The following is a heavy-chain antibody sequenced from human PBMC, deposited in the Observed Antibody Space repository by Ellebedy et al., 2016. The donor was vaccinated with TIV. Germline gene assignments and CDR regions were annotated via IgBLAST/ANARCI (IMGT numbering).Heavy chain of an antibody. CDR1: GFSLRTRGAG. CDR3: SRVSQNSGYRRGVYIRIDP. D-gene: IGHD3-16*02. V-gene: IGHV2-5*02. Sequence: SGPTLVKPTQTLTLTCTFSGFSLRTRGAGVGWIRQPPGKALEWLALVYWDDTKYYSPSLRGPLTITKDTSRNRVDLTMSNVDPVDTATYYCSRVSQNSGYRRGVYIRIDPWGPGTLVTVSS. J-gene: IGHJ5*02. CDR2: VYWDDTK.